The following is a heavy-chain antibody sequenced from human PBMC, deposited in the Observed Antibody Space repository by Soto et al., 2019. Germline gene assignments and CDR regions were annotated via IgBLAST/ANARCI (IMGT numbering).Heavy chain of an antibody. V-gene: IGHV4-31*03. J-gene: IGHJ4*02. CDR2: IYYSGST. CDR1: GGSISSGGYY. D-gene: IGHD4-17*01. CDR3: AREHYGDHFDY. Sequence: QVQLQESGPGLVKPSQTLSLTCTVSGGSISSGGYYWSWIRQHPGKGLEWIGYIYYSGSTYYNPSLKSRVTISVDTSKNLCSLKLSAVTAADTAVYYCAREHYGDHFDYWGQGTLVTVSS.